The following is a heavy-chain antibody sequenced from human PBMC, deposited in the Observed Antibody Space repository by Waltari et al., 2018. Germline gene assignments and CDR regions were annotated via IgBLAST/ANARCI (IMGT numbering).Heavy chain of an antibody. J-gene: IGHJ4*02. D-gene: IGHD3-10*01. CDR3: AKALWFGESASYLNDY. CDR2: ISRGGNT. Sequence: EVQLLESGGGLVQPGGSLRLSCAASGFTFSSYSMSWVRQAPGKGLGWVSSISRGGNTYDADSVKGRFTISRDNSKDTLFLQMNSLRADDTAVYYCAKALWFGESASYLNDYWGQGTLVTVSS. CDR1: GFTFSSYS. V-gene: IGHV3-23*01.